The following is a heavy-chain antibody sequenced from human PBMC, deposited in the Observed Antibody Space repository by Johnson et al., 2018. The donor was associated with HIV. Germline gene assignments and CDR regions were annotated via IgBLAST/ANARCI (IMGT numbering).Heavy chain of an antibody. Sequence: QVQLVESGGGVVQPGRSLRLSCAASGFTFSSYAMHWVRQAPGKGLEWVAVISYDGSNKYYADSVKGRFTISRDNSKNTLYLQMNSLRTEDTAVYFCAKGRSGGSGAFDIWGQGTMVTVSS. CDR3: AKGRSGGSGAFDI. CDR1: GFTFSSYA. D-gene: IGHD3-10*01. J-gene: IGHJ3*02. V-gene: IGHV3-30*04. CDR2: ISYDGSNK.